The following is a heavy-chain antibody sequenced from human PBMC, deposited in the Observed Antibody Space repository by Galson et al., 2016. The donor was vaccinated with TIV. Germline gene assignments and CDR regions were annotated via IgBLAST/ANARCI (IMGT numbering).Heavy chain of an antibody. D-gene: IGHD3-10*01. V-gene: IGHV1-69*04. Sequence: SVKVSCKASGGTFSSYVISWVRQAPGQGLEWMGRFTPILGMSNYAQKFQGRVTITADESTSTAYMELSSLRSEDTAMYYCARVRFGELSGYYYYMDVWGKGTTVTVSS. CDR1: GGTFSSYV. CDR3: ARVRFGELSGYYYYMDV. CDR2: FTPILGMS. J-gene: IGHJ6*03.